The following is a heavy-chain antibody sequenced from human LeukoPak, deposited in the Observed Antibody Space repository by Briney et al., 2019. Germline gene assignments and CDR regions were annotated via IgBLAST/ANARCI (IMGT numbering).Heavy chain of an antibody. D-gene: IGHD3-10*01. Sequence: SETLSLTCTVSGGSISSGGYYWSWIRQPPGKGLEWIGYIYHSGSTYYNPSLKSRVTISVDKSKNQFSLKLSSVTAADTAVYYCARGGGQITMGSRYDAFDIWGQGTMVTVSS. CDR3: ARGGGQITMGSRYDAFDI. CDR2: IYHSGST. CDR1: GGSISSGGYY. J-gene: IGHJ3*02. V-gene: IGHV4-30-2*01.